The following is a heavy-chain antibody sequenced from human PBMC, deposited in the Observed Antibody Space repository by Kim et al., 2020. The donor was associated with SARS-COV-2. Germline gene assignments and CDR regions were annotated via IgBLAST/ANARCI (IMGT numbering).Heavy chain of an antibody. Sequence: SETLSLTCTVSGGSISSSSYYWGWIRQPPGKGLEWIGSIYYSGSTYYNPSLKSRVTISVDTSKNQFSLKLSSVTAADTAVYYCARPKGYYYDSSDWFDPWGQGTRDTVSS. J-gene: IGHJ5*02. CDR3: ARPKGYYYDSSDWFDP. CDR1: GGSISSSSYY. CDR2: IYYSGST. V-gene: IGHV4-39*01. D-gene: IGHD3-22*01.